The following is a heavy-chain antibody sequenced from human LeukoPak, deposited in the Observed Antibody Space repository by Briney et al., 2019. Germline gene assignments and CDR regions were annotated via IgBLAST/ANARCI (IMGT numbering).Heavy chain of an antibody. J-gene: IGHJ4*02. CDR1: GFTFTTYS. CDR3: ARRYYDRSGYYFDY. D-gene: IGHD3-22*01. V-gene: IGHV3-21*01. CDR2: ISTSSDNM. Sequence: GGSLRLSCAASGFTFTTYSMTWVRQAPGKGLEWDSSISTSSDNMNYADSVKGRFTISRDNAKNSLYLQMNSLRAEDTSVYYCARRYYDRSGYYFDYWGQGTLVTVSS.